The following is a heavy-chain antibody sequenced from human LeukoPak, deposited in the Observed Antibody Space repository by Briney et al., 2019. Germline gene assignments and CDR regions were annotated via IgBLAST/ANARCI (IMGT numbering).Heavy chain of an antibody. CDR3: ARLVWDTTMADGDIDS. D-gene: IGHD5-18*01. CDR2: ISSTSTYI. Sequence: PGGSQRLSCAASGFTFSSYSMNWVRQAPGKGLEWVSSISSTSTYIYYADSVKGRFTISRDNAKNSLYLQMNSLRAEDTAMYYCARLVWDTTMADGDIDSWGQGTLLIVSS. CDR1: GFTFSSYS. J-gene: IGHJ4*02. V-gene: IGHV3-21*01.